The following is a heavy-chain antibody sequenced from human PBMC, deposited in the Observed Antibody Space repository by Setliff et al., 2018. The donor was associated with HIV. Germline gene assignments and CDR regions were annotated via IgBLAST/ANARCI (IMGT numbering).Heavy chain of an antibody. J-gene: IGHJ4*02. D-gene: IGHD6-13*01. CDR1: GGSISSYY. Sequence: KPSETLSLTCAVSGGSISSYYWSWIRQPPGKGLEWIGYIYNSGITSYNPSLKTRVTISEDTSKNQFSLKLISVTAADTAVYYCARQVAARKVDYWGQGLLVTVSS. CDR2: IYNSGIT. V-gene: IGHV4-59*08. CDR3: ARQVAARKVDY.